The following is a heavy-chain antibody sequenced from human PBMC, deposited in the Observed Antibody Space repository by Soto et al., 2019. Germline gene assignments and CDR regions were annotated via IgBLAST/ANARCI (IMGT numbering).Heavy chain of an antibody. J-gene: IGHJ4*02. CDR2: ILPTDSTT. CDR3: ARQTPYNIGYPDY. V-gene: IGHV5-51*01. D-gene: IGHD3-22*01. Sequence: EVKVVQSGAEVKRPGESLKISCKVSGYNFVMYWIGWVRQMPGKGLQWMGLILPTDSTTRYNPSFRGQVTISVDRSINTAYLQWSSLRLSDSAVYYCARQTPYNIGYPDYWGQGTLISVS. CDR1: GYNFVMYW.